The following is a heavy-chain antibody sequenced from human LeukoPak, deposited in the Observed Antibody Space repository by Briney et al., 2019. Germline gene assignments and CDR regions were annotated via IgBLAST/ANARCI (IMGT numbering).Heavy chain of an antibody. V-gene: IGHV3-48*03. Sequence: PGGSLRLSCVASGFTFSSYEMFWVRQAPGKGLEGVSYISGSTTTTYYADSVKGRFTISRDNAKNSLFLQLNSLRAKDTGIYYCARATSGWPSDFWGQGTLVTVSS. D-gene: IGHD6-19*01. CDR1: GFTFSSYE. CDR3: ARATSGWPSDF. J-gene: IGHJ4*02. CDR2: ISGSTTTT.